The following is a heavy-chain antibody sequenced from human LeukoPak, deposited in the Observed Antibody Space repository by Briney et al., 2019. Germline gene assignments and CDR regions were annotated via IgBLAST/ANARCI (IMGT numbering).Heavy chain of an antibody. CDR3: AKDSGYNAFAY. D-gene: IGHD5-12*01. Sequence: PGGPLRLSCADSGFLFGNTWIAWVRQAPGRGLEWLANINQDGSAKTCVDSVKGRFTISRDNAKNSLYLQMNSLRAEDTAMYYCAKDSGYNAFAYCGQGTLVTVSS. CDR2: INQDGSAK. J-gene: IGHJ4*02. V-gene: IGHV3-7*05. CDR1: GFLFGNTW.